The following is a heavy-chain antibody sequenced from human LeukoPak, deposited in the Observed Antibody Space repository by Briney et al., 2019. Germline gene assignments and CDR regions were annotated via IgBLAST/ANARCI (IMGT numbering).Heavy chain of an antibody. Sequence: GGSLRLSCAASGFTFSSYSMNWVRQAPGKGLEWVSSISSSSSYIYYADSVKGRFTISRDNAKNSLYLQMNSLRAEDTAVYYCAKDRLGYCSGGSCHEPLDYWGQGTLVTVSS. J-gene: IGHJ4*02. CDR3: AKDRLGYCSGGSCHEPLDY. CDR1: GFTFSSYS. D-gene: IGHD2-15*01. CDR2: ISSSSSYI. V-gene: IGHV3-21*01.